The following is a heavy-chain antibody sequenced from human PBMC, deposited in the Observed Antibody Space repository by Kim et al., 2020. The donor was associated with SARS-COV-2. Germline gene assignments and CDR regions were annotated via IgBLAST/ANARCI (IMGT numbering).Heavy chain of an antibody. CDR1: GFTFSNAW. Sequence: GGSLRLSCAASGFTFSNAWMSWVRQAPGKGLEWVGRIKSKTDGGTTDYAAPVKGRFTISRDDSKNTLYLQMNSLKTEDTAVYYCTTVRSYDSSGYYYGVWFDPWGQGTLVTVSS. V-gene: IGHV3-15*01. CDR2: IKSKTDGGTT. D-gene: IGHD3-22*01. CDR3: TTVRSYDSSGYYYGVWFDP. J-gene: IGHJ5*02.